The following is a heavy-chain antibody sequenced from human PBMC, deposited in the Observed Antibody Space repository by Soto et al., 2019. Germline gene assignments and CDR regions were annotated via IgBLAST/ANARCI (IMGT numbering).Heavy chain of an antibody. CDR3: AKDLRGPEAGTWYFDL. CDR2: ITATGDRA. Sequence: EVHLLESGGGLVQPGGSLRLSCAASGLTFRNYAMGWVRQAPGKGLEWVSAITATGDRAQYIDSVGGRFTISRDNSQNTLYMQMNSLRAEDTAVYYCAKDLRGPEAGTWYFDLWGRGSLVTVSS. CDR1: GLTFRNYA. V-gene: IGHV3-23*01. D-gene: IGHD6-13*01. J-gene: IGHJ2*01.